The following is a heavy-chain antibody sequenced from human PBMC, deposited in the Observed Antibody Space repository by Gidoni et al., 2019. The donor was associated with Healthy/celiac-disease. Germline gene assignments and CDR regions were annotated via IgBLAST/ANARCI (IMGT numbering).Heavy chain of an antibody. D-gene: IGHD5-18*01. Sequence: NYNPSLKSRVTISVDTSKNQFSLKLSSVTAADTAVYYCARERRWIQLWCIDYWGQGTLVTVSS. CDR3: ARERRWIQLWCIDY. J-gene: IGHJ4*02. V-gene: IGHV4-34*01.